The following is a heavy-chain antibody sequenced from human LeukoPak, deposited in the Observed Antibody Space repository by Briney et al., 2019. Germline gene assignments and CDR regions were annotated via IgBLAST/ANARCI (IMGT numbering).Heavy chain of an antibody. CDR3: VKLRYDYVWGSYLDY. Sequence: GGSLRLSCSASGFTFTIYAMHWVRQAPGKGLEYVSAISSNGDSTYYADSVKGRFTISRDNSKNTLYLQMSSLRPEDTAVYYCVKLRYDYVWGSYLDYWSQGTLVTVSS. V-gene: IGHV3-64D*06. J-gene: IGHJ4*02. CDR2: ISSNGDST. CDR1: GFTFTIYA. D-gene: IGHD3-16*02.